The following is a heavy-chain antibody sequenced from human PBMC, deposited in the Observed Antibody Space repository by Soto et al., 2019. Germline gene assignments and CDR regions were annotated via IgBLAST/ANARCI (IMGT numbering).Heavy chain of an antibody. Sequence: ASVKVSCKVSGYTLTELSMHWVRQAPGKGLEWMGGFDPEDGETIYAQKFQGRVTMTEDTSTDTAYMELSSLRSEDTAVYYCATTIGVARHYYYYYGMDVWGQGTTVTVSS. CDR1: GYTLTELS. D-gene: IGHD6-19*01. CDR2: FDPEDGET. J-gene: IGHJ6*01. CDR3: ATTIGVARHYYYYYGMDV. V-gene: IGHV1-24*01.